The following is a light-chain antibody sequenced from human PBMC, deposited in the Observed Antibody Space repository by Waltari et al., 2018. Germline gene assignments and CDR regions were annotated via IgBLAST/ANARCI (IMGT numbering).Light chain of an antibody. Sequence: DIQMTQSPSSLSASVGDRVTITCQASQDISNYLNWFQQKPGKAPKLLIYDASNLEIGIPSRFSGSGSGTDFTFTISSLQPEDIATYYCQQYDNLPGTFGQGTKLEIK. J-gene: IGKJ2*01. CDR3: QQYDNLPGT. V-gene: IGKV1-33*01. CDR2: DAS. CDR1: QDISNY.